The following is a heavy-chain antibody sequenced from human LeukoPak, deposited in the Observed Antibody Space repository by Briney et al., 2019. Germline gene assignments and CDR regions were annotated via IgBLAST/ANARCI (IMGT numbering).Heavy chain of an antibody. CDR2: INHSGST. J-gene: IGHJ3*02. D-gene: IGHD3-3*01. Sequence: SETLSLTCAVYGGSFSGYYWSWIRQPPGKGLEWIGEINHSGSTNYNPSLKSRVTISVDASKNQFSLKLSSVTAADTAVYYCARGKMVRFLEWLRGPDAVDIWGQGTMVTVSS. CDR1: GGSFSGYY. CDR3: ARGKMVRFLEWLRGPDAVDI. V-gene: IGHV4-34*01.